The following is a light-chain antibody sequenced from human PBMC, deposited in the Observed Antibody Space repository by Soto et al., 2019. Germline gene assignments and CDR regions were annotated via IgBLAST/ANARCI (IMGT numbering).Light chain of an antibody. CDR3: QQSYDTPWT. V-gene: IGKV1-39*01. Sequence: DIQVTQSPSSLSASVGDRVTISCRASQSISTYLNWYQQKPGKAPRLLIYAAFSLQSGVPSRISGSGSGTDFTLTISSLQPEDFATYYCQQSYDTPWTFGQGTKLEIK. J-gene: IGKJ2*02. CDR1: QSISTY. CDR2: AAF.